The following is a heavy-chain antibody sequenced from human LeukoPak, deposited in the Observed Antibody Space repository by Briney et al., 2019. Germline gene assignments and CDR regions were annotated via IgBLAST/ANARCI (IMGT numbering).Heavy chain of an antibody. J-gene: IGHJ4*02. CDR3: AITGSGYPPEFDY. Sequence: SETLSLTCTVSGGSIISYYWSWIRQPPAKGLEWIGYIYYSGSTNYNPSLKSRVTISVETSKNQFSLKLSSVTAADTAVYYCAITGSGYPPEFDYWGQGTLVTVSS. CDR1: GGSIISYY. V-gene: IGHV4-59*08. D-gene: IGHD3-22*01. CDR2: IYYSGST.